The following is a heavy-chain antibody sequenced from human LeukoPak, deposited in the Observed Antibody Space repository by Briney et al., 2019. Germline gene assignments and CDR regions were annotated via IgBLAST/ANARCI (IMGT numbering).Heavy chain of an antibody. CDR3: ARPNYDFWSGPSPDYYGMDV. CDR1: GFTFSGSA. CDR2: ISSSSSYI. J-gene: IGHJ6*02. V-gene: IGHV3-21*01. D-gene: IGHD3-3*01. Sequence: PGGSLRLSCAASGFTFSGSAMHWVRQAPGKGLEWVSSISSSSSYIYYADSVKGRFTISRDNAKNSLYLQMNSLRAEDTAVYYCARPNYDFWSGPSPDYYGMDVWGQGTTVTVSS.